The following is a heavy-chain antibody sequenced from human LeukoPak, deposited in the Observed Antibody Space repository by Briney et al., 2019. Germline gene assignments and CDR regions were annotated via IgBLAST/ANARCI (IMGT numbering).Heavy chain of an antibody. J-gene: IGHJ1*01. V-gene: IGHV3-23*01. Sequence: GSLRLSCAASGFTFSSYGMSWVRQAPGKGLEWVSAISGSGGSTYYADSVKGRFTISRDNSKDTLYLQMNSLRAEDTAVYYCAKDLTTYYYDSSGYPEYFQHWGQGTLVTVSS. CDR1: GFTFSSYG. CDR3: AKDLTTYYYDSSGYPEYFQH. D-gene: IGHD3-22*01. CDR2: ISGSGGST.